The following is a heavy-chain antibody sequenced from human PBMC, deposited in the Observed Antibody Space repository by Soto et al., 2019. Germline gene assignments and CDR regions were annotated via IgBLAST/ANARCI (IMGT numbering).Heavy chain of an antibody. J-gene: IGHJ4*02. D-gene: IGHD3-9*01. V-gene: IGHV3-30*18. CDR1: GFTFSSYG. CDR3: AKGALRYFDWFLDY. Sequence: PGGSLRLSCAASGFTFSSYGMHWVRQAPGKGLEWVAVISYDGSNKYYADSVKGRFTISRDNSKNTLYLQMNSLRAEDTAVYYCAKGALRYFDWFLDYWGQGTLVTVSS. CDR2: ISYDGSNK.